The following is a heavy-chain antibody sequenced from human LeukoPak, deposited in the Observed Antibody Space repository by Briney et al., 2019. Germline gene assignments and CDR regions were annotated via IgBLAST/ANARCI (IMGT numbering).Heavy chain of an antibody. CDR2: ISSSTSYI. CDR1: GFTFSSYN. J-gene: IGHJ3*02. CDR3: ARDGGGIVPDASDI. V-gene: IGHV3-21*01. Sequence: KPGGSLRLSCAASGFTFSSYNMNWVRQAPGKGLEWVSSISSSTSYIYYADSVKGRFTISRDNAKNSLFLQMNSLRAEDTAVYYCARDGGGIVPDASDIWGQGTMVTVSS. D-gene: IGHD2-15*01.